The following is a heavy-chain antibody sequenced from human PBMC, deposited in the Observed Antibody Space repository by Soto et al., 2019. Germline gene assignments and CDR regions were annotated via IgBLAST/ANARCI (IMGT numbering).Heavy chain of an antibody. V-gene: IGHV4-4*07. D-gene: IGHD2-8*01. CDR3: ARQAGYCTNGVCYAAGMDV. CDR2: IYTSGST. Sequence: ASETLSLTCTVSGGSISSYYWSWIRQPAGKGLEWIGRIYTSGSTNYNPSLKSRVTMSVDTSKNQFSLKLSSVTAADTAVYYCARQAGYCTNGVCYAAGMDVWGQGTTVTVSS. CDR1: GGSISSYY. J-gene: IGHJ6*02.